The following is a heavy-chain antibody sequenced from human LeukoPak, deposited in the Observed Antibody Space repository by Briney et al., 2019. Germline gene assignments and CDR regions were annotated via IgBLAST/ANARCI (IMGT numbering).Heavy chain of an antibody. D-gene: IGHD6-13*01. CDR3: ARKSIAAAGTELDY. CDR1: GFTVSSNY. Sequence: PGGSLRLSCAASGFTVSSNYMSWVRQAPGKGLEWVSVIYSGGSTYYADSVKGRFTISRDNSKNTLYLQMNSLRAEDTAVYYCARKSIAAAGTELDYWGQGTLVTVSS. CDR2: IYSGGST. J-gene: IGHJ4*02. V-gene: IGHV3-66*02.